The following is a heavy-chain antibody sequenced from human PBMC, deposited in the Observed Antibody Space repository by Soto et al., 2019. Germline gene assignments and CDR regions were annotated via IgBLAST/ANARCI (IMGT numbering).Heavy chain of an antibody. CDR1: GFTFSGHA. J-gene: IGHJ4*02. CDR2: ISESGATT. D-gene: IGHD6-13*01. Sequence: PGGSLRLSCAASGFTFSGHAMSWVRQAPGKGLEWVSGISESGATTYYADSVKGRFTISRDNSKNTVYLQMNSLRAEDTAVYYCAKGLKYSSSWYLDNWGQGALVTVSS. CDR3: AKGLKYSSSWYLDN. V-gene: IGHV3-23*01.